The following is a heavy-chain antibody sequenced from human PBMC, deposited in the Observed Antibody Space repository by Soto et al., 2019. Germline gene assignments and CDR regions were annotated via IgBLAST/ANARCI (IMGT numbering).Heavy chain of an antibody. D-gene: IGHD2-15*01. Sequence: QVQRVQSGAEVKKPGASVKISCKASGYTFTRYTMNWVRQAPGQRLEWMGWINPDNVNTKSSQKFQDRVIITRDTSASTAYMDLSSMRSEDTAVYYCARGIATGQLDPWGQGTLVTVSS. CDR2: INPDNVNT. J-gene: IGHJ5*02. CDR1: GYTFTRYT. CDR3: ARGIATGQLDP. V-gene: IGHV1-3*01.